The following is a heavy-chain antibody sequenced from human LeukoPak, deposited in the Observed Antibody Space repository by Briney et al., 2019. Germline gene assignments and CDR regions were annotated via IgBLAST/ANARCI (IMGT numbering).Heavy chain of an antibody. J-gene: IGHJ4*02. Sequence: GRSLRLSCAASGFTFSSYGMHWVRPAPGKGLEGVAVIWYDGSNKYYADSVKGRFTISRDNSKNTLYLQMNSLRAEDTAVYYCARGPYYDSSGYHYWGQGTLVTVSP. CDR3: ARGPYYDSSGYHY. CDR2: IWYDGSNK. D-gene: IGHD3-22*01. V-gene: IGHV3-33*01. CDR1: GFTFSSYG.